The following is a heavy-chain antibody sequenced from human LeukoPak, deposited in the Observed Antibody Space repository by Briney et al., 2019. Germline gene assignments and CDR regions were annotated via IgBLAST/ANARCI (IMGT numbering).Heavy chain of an antibody. V-gene: IGHV3-20*04. Sequence: PGGSLRLSCAASGFTFDDYGMSWVRQAPGKGLEWVSGINWNGGSTGYADSAKGRFTISRDNAKNSLYLQMNSLRAEDTALYYCASPGDYGDYGEPEYFQHWGQGTLVTVSS. J-gene: IGHJ1*01. CDR3: ASPGDYGDYGEPEYFQH. CDR2: INWNGGST. CDR1: GFTFDDYG. D-gene: IGHD4-17*01.